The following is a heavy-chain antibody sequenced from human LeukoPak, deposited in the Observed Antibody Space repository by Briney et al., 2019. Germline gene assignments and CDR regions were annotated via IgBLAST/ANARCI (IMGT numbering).Heavy chain of an antibody. CDR3: AREGYKYADYYCYYMDV. Sequence: PGRSLRLSCAASGFTFSTYALHWVRQAPGKGLEWVAFISYHGNNQYYADSVKGRFTISRDNSKNTVNLQLNSLRTEDTAVYYCAREGYKYADYYCYYMDVWGKGTTVTVSS. J-gene: IGHJ6*03. CDR2: ISYHGNNQ. V-gene: IGHV3-30*01. CDR1: GFTFSTYA. D-gene: IGHD5-18*01.